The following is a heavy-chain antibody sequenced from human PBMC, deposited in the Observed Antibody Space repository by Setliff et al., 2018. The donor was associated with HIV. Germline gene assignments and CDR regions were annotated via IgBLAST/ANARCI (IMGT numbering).Heavy chain of an antibody. D-gene: IGHD6-13*01. V-gene: IGHV1-69*13. CDR1: GGTFSSYA. CDR3: ATNREQLTMTYYYYYMDV. J-gene: IGHJ6*03. Sequence: SVKVSCKASGGTFSSYAISWVRRAPGQGPEWMGAIIPIFGTTKYAQRFQGRVTITADASTSAAYMELSSLRSEDTAVYYCATNREQLTMTYYYYYMDVWGKGTTVTVSS. CDR2: IIPIFGTT.